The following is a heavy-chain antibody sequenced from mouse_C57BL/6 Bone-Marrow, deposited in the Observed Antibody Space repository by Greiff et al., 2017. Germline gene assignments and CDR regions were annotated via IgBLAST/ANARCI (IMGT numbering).Heavy chain of an antibody. J-gene: IGHJ2*01. CDR1: GYSITSGYY. CDR2: ISYDGSN. CDR3: ARDELYYFDY. Sequence: DVQLQESGPGLVKPSQSLSLTCSVTGYSITSGYYWNWIRQFPGNKLEWMGYISYDGSNNYNPSLKNRISITRDTSKNQFFLKLNSVTTEDTATYYCARDELYYFDYRGQGTTLTVSS. V-gene: IGHV3-6*01.